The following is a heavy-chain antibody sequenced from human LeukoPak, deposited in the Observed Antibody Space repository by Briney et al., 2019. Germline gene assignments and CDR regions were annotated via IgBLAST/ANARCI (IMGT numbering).Heavy chain of an antibody. CDR1: GFTVSTNY. D-gene: IGHD6-13*01. CDR3: AKYSSTWYSPLQH. V-gene: IGHV3-66*01. J-gene: IGHJ1*01. CDR2: LYSGGST. Sequence: GGSLRLSCAASGFTVSTNYLSWVRQAPGKGLEWVSTLYSGGSTYYAESVKGRFTISRDNSKNTLYLQMNSLRAEDTAVYYCAKYSSTWYSPLQHWGQGTLVTVSS.